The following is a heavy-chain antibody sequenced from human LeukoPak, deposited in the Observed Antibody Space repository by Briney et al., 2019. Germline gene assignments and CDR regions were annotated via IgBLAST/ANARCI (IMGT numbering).Heavy chain of an antibody. CDR1: GGSISSYY. CDR3: ARDSASSYYDFWSGYYSVGENWFDP. J-gene: IGHJ5*02. D-gene: IGHD3-3*01. V-gene: IGHV4-39*07. CDR2: IYYSGST. Sequence: SETLSLTCTVSGGSISSYYWGSIRQPPGKGLEWIGRIYYSGSTYYNPSLKSRVTISVDTSKNQFSLKLSSVTAADTAVYYCARDSASSYYDFWSGYYSVGENWFDPWGQGTLVTVSS.